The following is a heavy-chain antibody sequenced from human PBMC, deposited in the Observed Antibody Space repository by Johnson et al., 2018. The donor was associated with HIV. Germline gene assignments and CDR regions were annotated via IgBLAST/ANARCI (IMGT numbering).Heavy chain of an antibody. CDR2: IYSGGNT. V-gene: IGHV3-66*04. Sequence: MQLVESGGGVVQPGMFVRLSCAASGFTVSSNYMSWVRQAPGKGLEWVSVIYSGGNTYYADSVKGRFTISRDNSKNTLYLQMNSLRAEDTAVYYCARQLGYYYDSSGYYAEPDDAFDIWGQGTMVTVSS. CDR1: GFTVSSNY. D-gene: IGHD3-22*01. CDR3: ARQLGYYYDSSGYYAEPDDAFDI. J-gene: IGHJ3*02.